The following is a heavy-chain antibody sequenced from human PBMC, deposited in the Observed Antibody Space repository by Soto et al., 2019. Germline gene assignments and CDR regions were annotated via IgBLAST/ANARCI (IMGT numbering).Heavy chain of an antibody. D-gene: IGHD3-9*01. CDR2: IIPILGIA. Sequence: QVQLVQSGAEVKKPGSSVKVSCKASGGTFSSYTISWVRQAPGQGLEWMGRIIPILGIANYAQKFQGRVTITADKSTSTAYMELSRLRSEDTAVYYCARDILTGYYKEGGAFDIWGQGTMVTVSS. J-gene: IGHJ3*02. CDR3: ARDILTGYYKEGGAFDI. CDR1: GGTFSSYT. V-gene: IGHV1-69*08.